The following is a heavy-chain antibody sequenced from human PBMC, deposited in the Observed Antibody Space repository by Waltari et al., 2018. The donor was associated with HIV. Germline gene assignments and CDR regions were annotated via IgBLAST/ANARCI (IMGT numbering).Heavy chain of an antibody. V-gene: IGHV4-61*02. D-gene: IGHD1-7*01. J-gene: IGHJ5*02. Sequence: QVQLQESGPGLVKPSQTLSLTCDVSGVSVEYGSHYWTWIRQPGGKGLVWIGCVYTTWRTNYKVSLESRITSSLETSKNQFSLKLNSVTAADTAVYYCARANVGFYNWNYVNWFDPWGQGILVTVSS. CDR3: ARANVGFYNWNYVNWFDP. CDR2: VYTTWRT. CDR1: GVSVEYGSHY.